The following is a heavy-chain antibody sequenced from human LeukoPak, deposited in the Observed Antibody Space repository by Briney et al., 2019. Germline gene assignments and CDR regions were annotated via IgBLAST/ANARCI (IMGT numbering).Heavy chain of an antibody. CDR1: GYTFTSYD. Sequence: ASVKVSRKASGYTFTSYDIKWVRQATGQGLEWMGWMNPNSGNTGYAQKFQGRVTITRNTSISTAYMELSSLRAEDTAVYYCARDGYCSGGSCYKGRFDYWGQGTLVTVSS. CDR2: MNPNSGNT. J-gene: IGHJ4*02. V-gene: IGHV1-8*03. CDR3: ARDGYCSGGSCYKGRFDY. D-gene: IGHD2-15*01.